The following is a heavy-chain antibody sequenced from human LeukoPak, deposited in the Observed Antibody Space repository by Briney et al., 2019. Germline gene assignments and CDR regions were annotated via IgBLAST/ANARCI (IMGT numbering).Heavy chain of an antibody. CDR1: GYTLTELS. V-gene: IGHV1-24*01. D-gene: IGHD2-2*01. J-gene: IGHJ4*02. CDR3: ATELGYCSSTSCPLGY. Sequence: GASVKVSCKVSGYTLTELSMHWVRQAPGKGIEWMGGFDPEDGETIYAQKFQGRVTMTEDTSTDTAYMELSSLRSEDTAVYYCATELGYCSSTSCPLGYWGQGTLVTVSS. CDR2: FDPEDGET.